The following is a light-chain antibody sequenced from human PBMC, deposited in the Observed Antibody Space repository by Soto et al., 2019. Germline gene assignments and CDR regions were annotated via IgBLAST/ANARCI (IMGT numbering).Light chain of an antibody. J-gene: IGLJ1*01. CDR2: EVS. CDR3: SSYRGSNKYV. Sequence: QSVLTQPPSAPGSPGQSVTISCTGTSSDVGGYNYVSWYQQHPGKAPKLMIYEVSKRPSGVPDRFSGSKSGNTASLTVSGLQTEDEADYYCSSYRGSNKYVFGTGTKVTVL. CDR1: SSDVGGYNY. V-gene: IGLV2-8*01.